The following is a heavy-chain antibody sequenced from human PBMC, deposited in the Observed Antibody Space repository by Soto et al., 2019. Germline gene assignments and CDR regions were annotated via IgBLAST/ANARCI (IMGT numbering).Heavy chain of an antibody. D-gene: IGHD6-19*01. CDR2: IKSKTDGGTT. CDR1: GFTFSNAW. V-gene: IGHV3-15*01. J-gene: IGHJ4*02. Sequence: GGSLRLSCTASGFTFSNAWMSWVRQAPGKGLEWVGRIKSKTDGGTTDYAAPVKGRFTISRDDSKNTLYLQMNSLKTEDTAVYYCTTDPIAVAVRGYWGQGTLVTVSS. CDR3: TTDPIAVAVRGY.